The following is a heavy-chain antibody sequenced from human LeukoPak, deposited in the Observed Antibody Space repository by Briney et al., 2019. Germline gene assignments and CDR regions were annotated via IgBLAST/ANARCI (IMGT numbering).Heavy chain of an antibody. CDR3: ARGPGWPGSLVRHDQRRSAFDI. CDR2: IYHSGST. CDR1: GGSISSGGYS. Sequence: SETLSLTCAVSGGSISSGGYSWSWIRQPPGKGLEWIGYIYHSGSTNYNPSLKSRVTISVDTSKNQFSLKLSSVTAADTAVYYCARGPGWPGSLVRHDQRRSAFDIWGQGTMVTVSS. V-gene: IGHV4-30-2*01. J-gene: IGHJ3*02. D-gene: IGHD6-6*01.